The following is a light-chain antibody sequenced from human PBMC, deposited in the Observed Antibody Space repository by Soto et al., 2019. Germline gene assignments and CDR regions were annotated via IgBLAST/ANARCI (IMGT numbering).Light chain of an antibody. Sequence: AIRMTQSPSSLSAATGDRVTITCRASQSISTYLAWYQQKPGKAPKLLIYGASTLQSGVPSRFSGSGSGTEFTLTISGLQPDDFATYYCQHYNSYSEAFGQGTKVDIK. J-gene: IGKJ1*01. CDR1: QSISTY. CDR2: GAS. V-gene: IGKV1-8*01. CDR3: QHYNSYSEA.